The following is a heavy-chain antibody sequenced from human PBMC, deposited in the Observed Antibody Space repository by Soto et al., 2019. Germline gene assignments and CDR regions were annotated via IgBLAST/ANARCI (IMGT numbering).Heavy chain of an antibody. Sequence: QVQLVESGGGVVQPGRSLRLSCAASGFTFSSYGMHWVRQAPGKGLEWVAVIWYDGSNKYYADSVKGRFTISRDNSKNTLYLQMNSLRAEDTAVYYCARDRPIFGVVTEAFDIWGQGTMVTVSS. V-gene: IGHV3-33*01. CDR2: IWYDGSNK. D-gene: IGHD3-3*01. J-gene: IGHJ3*02. CDR3: ARDRPIFGVVTEAFDI. CDR1: GFTFSSYG.